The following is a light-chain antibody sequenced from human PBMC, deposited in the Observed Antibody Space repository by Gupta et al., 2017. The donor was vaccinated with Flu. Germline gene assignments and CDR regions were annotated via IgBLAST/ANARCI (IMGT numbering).Light chain of an antibody. Sequence: QSVLTQPPSVSAAPGQKVTISCSGSRSNIGNNYVSWYQKLPGTAPKLLIYENNKRPSGITDRLAGYKAGKSANRGIKGLKTGDEADDEGGTWDSRLRAGVFGGGTKLTVL. CDR1: RSNIGNNY. V-gene: IGLV1-51*02. CDR2: ENN. CDR3: GTWDSRLRAGV. J-gene: IGLJ2*01.